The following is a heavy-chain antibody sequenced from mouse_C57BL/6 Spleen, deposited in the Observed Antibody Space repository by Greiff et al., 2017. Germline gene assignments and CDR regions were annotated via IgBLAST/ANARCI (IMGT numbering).Heavy chain of an antibody. V-gene: IGHV5-17*01. CDR3: ARPHDYGSSGFAY. Sequence: EVQGVESGGGLVKPGGSLKLSCAASGFTFSDYGMHWVRQAPEKGLEWVAYISSGSSTIYYADTVKGRFTISRDNAKNTLFLQMTSLRSEDTAMYYCARPHDYGSSGFAYWGQGTLVTVSA. CDR1: GFTFSDYG. CDR2: ISSGSSTI. J-gene: IGHJ3*01. D-gene: IGHD1-1*01.